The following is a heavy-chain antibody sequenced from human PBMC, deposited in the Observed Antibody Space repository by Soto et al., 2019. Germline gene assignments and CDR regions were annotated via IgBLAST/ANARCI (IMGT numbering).Heavy chain of an antibody. CDR3: ARESHDILTGPPWVWYFDL. V-gene: IGHV4-34*01. J-gene: IGHJ2*01. CDR1: GGSFSGYY. D-gene: IGHD3-9*01. CDR2: INDRGSI. Sequence: QVQLQQWGAGPLRPLETLSLTCGVSGGSFSGYYWAWIRQSPGKGLEWIGEINDRGSINYNPSLKSRDSISVDTSKNHTSLNLRSVTAADTAVYYCARESHDILTGPPWVWYFDLWGRGTLVTVSS.